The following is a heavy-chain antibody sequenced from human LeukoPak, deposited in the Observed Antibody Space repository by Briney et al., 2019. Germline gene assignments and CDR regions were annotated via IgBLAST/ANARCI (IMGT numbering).Heavy chain of an antibody. Sequence: PSETLSLTCTVSGGSISSSSYYWGWIRQPPGKGLEWIGSIYYSGSTYYNPSLKSRVTISVDTSKNQFSLKLSSVTAADTAVYYCASSHHRYCSSTSCYYYYYMDVWGKGTTVTVSS. CDR1: GGSISSSSYY. J-gene: IGHJ6*03. D-gene: IGHD2-2*01. V-gene: IGHV4-39*01. CDR3: ASSHHRYCSSTSCYYYYYMDV. CDR2: IYYSGST.